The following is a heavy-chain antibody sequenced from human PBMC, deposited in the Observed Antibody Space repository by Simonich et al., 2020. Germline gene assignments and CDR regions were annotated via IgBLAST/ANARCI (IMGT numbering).Heavy chain of an antibody. Sequence: QVQLVQSGAEVKKPGASVKVSCKASGYTFNGYSMHWVRQAPGQGLEWMGWINPNSGGTNYAQKCQGRVTMTRDTSISTAYMELSRLRSDDTAVYYCARDRAARYYYYYYMDVWGKGTTVTVSS. CDR1: GYTFNGYS. V-gene: IGHV1-2*02. D-gene: IGHD6-6*01. CDR3: ARDRAARYYYYYYMDV. J-gene: IGHJ6*03. CDR2: INPNSGGT.